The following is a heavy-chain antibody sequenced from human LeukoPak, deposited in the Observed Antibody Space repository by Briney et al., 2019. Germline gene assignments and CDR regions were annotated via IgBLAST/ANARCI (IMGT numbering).Heavy chain of an antibody. D-gene: IGHD3-22*01. Sequence: GGSLRLSCAASGFTFSSYSMNWVRQAPGKGLEWVSSISSSSSYIYYAGSVKGRFTISRDNAKNSLYLQMNSLRAEDTAVYYCARPHYYDSSGYYYLFDYWGQGTLVTVSS. J-gene: IGHJ4*02. CDR2: ISSSSSYI. CDR3: ARPHYYDSSGYYYLFDY. CDR1: GFTFSSYS. V-gene: IGHV3-21*01.